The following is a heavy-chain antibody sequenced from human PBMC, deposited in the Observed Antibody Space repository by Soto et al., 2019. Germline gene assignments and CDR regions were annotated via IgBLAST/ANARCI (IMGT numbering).Heavy chain of an antibody. J-gene: IGHJ4*02. D-gene: IGHD2-21*02. V-gene: IGHV1-69*08. CDR1: GGTFSSYT. Sequence: QVQLVQSGAEVKKPGSSVKVSCKASGGTFSSYTISWVRQAPGQGLEWMGRIIPILGIANYAQKFQGRVTITADKSTSTAYMKLSSLRSEDTVVYYCARDRGDGGNSYWGQGTLVTVSS. CDR3: ARDRGDGGNSY. CDR2: IIPILGIA.